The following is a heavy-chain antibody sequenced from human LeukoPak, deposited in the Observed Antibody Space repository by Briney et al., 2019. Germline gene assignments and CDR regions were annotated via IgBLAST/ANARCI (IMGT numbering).Heavy chain of an antibody. V-gene: IGHV4-59*01. D-gene: IGHD3-16*01. J-gene: IGHJ4*02. CDR1: GGSISGFY. CDR2: ISDNGAT. Sequence: SETLSLTCTVSGGSISGFYWSWIRQPPGKGLEWIGYISDNGATTYNPSLKSRVTISIDMSNNHFSLKLRSVTAADRAIYYCARASAVIYTGGVMGEKFDYWGQGTLVTVSS. CDR3: ARASAVIYTGGVMGEKFDY.